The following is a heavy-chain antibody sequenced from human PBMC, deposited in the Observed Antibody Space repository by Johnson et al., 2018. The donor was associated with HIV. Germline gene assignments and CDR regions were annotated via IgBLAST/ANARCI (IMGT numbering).Heavy chain of an antibody. CDR2: IAWNGATT. D-gene: IGHD1-7*01. CDR3: ARGSRLTGTTVAFDI. J-gene: IGHJ3*02. Sequence: VQLVESGGGVVRPGESLRLSCAASGFTFDEHGMSWVRQAPGKGLEWVSGIAWNGATTGYADSVKGRFTISRDNSKNTLYLQMNSLRAEDTAVYYCARGSRLTGTTVAFDIWGQGTMVTVSS. V-gene: IGHV3-20*04. CDR1: GFTFDEHG.